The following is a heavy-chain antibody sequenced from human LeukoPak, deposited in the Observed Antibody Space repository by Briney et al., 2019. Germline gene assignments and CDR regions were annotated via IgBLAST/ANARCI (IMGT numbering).Heavy chain of an antibody. V-gene: IGHV3-7*01. J-gene: IGHJ4*02. CDR3: TRLAYYFDN. D-gene: IGHD3-3*02. Sequence: GGSLRLSCAASGFTFSSYAMHWVRQAPGKGLEWVANIKQDGSEKYYVDSVKGRFTISRDNAKNSIYLQMNSPRAEDTAVYYCTRLAYYFDNWGQGALVTVSS. CDR1: GFTFSSYA. CDR2: IKQDGSEK.